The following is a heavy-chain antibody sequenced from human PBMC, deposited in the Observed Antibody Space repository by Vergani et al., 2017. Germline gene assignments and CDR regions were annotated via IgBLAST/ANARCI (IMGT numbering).Heavy chain of an antibody. V-gene: IGHV1-2*02. CDR2: INPNSGGT. CDR3: ARGVEGVDLFYGSGGWFDP. D-gene: IGHD3-10*01. Sequence: QVQLVQSGAEVKKPGASVKVSCKASGYTFTGYYMHWVRQAPGQGLEWMGWINPNSGGTNYAQKFQGRVTMTRDTSISTAYMELSRLRADDTAVYYCARGVEGVDLFYGSGGWFDPWGQGTLVTVSS. J-gene: IGHJ5*02. CDR1: GYTFTGYY.